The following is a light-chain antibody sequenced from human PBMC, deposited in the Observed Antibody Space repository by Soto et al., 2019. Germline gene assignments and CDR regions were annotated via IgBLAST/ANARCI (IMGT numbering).Light chain of an antibody. CDR1: QPISSW. V-gene: IGKV1-5*03. CDR3: QHYNSYSEA. Sequence: DIQMTQSPSTLSGSVGDRVTITCRASQPISSWLAWYQQKPGKAPKLLIYKASTVKSGVPSRFSGSGSGTGFTLTSISLQPDDFATSYCQHYNSYSEAFGQGTKVELK. CDR2: KAS. J-gene: IGKJ1*01.